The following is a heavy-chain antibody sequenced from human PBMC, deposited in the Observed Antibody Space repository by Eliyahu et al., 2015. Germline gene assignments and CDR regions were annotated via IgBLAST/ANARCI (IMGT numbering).Heavy chain of an antibody. D-gene: IGHD4-17*01. Sequence: QVHLVQSGAEVKKPGSSVRVSCKSSGGTFXSNGISXVRQAPGQGLEWMGGITPXLETATYAQKXQNRVKITADESTSTAYMELSSLRSEDTAVYYCASSARIFDYGDYGNNHYGMDVWGKGTTVTVSS. CDR2: ITPXLETA. CDR3: ASSARIFDYGDYGNNHYGMDV. CDR1: GGTFXSNG. J-gene: IGHJ6*04. V-gene: IGHV1-69*01.